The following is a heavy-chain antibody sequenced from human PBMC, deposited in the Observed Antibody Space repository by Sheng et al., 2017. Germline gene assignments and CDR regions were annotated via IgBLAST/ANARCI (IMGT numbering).Heavy chain of an antibody. CDR3: AKEMDDIVSGYADAFD. V-gene: IGHV3-23*04. J-gene: IGHJ3*01. CDR2: ISGSGGYT. D-gene: IGHD3-9*01. CDR1: GVTFTKYA. Sequence: EVQLVESGGGLIQPGGSLRLSCAASGVTFTKYAVSWVRQAPGKGLQWVSVISGSGGYTNYADSVRGRFTISRDNSKSTLYLQMNSLRAEDTAVYYCAKEMDDIVSGYADAFD.